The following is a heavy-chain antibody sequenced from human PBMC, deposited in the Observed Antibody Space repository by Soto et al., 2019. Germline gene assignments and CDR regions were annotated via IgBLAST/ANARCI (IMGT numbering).Heavy chain of an antibody. J-gene: IGHJ4*02. Sequence: GGSLRLSCSASGFIFRNYAMHWVRQAPGKGLEYVSHINNNGGSTNYADSVKGRFTISRDNSKNTLYLQMSSLRDDDTAVYYCVKVPPSLRFYDYWGQGAPVTVSS. CDR2: INNNGGST. V-gene: IGHV3-64D*08. D-gene: IGHD3-16*01. CDR1: GFIFRNYA. CDR3: VKVPPSLRFYDY.